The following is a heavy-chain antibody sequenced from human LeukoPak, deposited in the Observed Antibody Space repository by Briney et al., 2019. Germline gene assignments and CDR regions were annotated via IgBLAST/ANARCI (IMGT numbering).Heavy chain of an antibody. J-gene: IGHJ4*02. CDR1: GGSISSSSYY. V-gene: IGHV4-39*01. Sequence: PSETLSLTCTVSGGSISSSSYYWGWIRQPPGKGLEWIGSIYYSGSTYYNPSLKSRVTISVDTSKNQFSLKLSSVTAADTAVYYCARVGLLWFRKLFGGYYFDYWGQGTLVTVSS. CDR3: ARVGLLWFRKLFGGYYFDY. CDR2: IYYSGST. D-gene: IGHD3-10*01.